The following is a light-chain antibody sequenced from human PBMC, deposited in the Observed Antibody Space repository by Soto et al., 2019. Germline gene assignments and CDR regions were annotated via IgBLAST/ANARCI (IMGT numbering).Light chain of an antibody. Sequence: QSVLTQPPSASGAPGQRVTISCTGSSSNIGAGYDVHWYQQLPGTAPKLLIYGNSNRPSGVPDRFSGSKSGTSASLAIPGLQAEDEADYYCQSYDSSPHVVFGGGTKVTVL. J-gene: IGLJ2*01. CDR1: SSNIGAGYD. CDR2: GNS. V-gene: IGLV1-40*01. CDR3: QSYDSSPHVV.